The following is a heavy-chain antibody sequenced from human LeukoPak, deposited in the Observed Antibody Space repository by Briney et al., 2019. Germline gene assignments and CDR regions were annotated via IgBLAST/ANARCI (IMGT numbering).Heavy chain of an antibody. CDR2: IYYSGST. D-gene: IGHD6-19*01. Sequence: SETLSLTCTVSGGSISSSSYYWGWIRQPPGKGLEWIGSIYYSGSTYYNPSLKSRVTISVDTSKNQFSLKLSSVAAADTAVYYCVRQGRQWLPYGVYWGQGTLVTVSS. CDR3: VRQGRQWLPYGVY. V-gene: IGHV4-39*01. J-gene: IGHJ4*02. CDR1: GGSISSSSYY.